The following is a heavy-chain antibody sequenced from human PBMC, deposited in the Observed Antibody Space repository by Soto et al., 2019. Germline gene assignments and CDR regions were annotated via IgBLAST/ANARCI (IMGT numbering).Heavy chain of an antibody. CDR1: VFTFSNAW. Sequence: PGWSLRLSCASSVFTFSNAWMSWVRQAPGKGLEWVGRIKSKTDGGTTDYAAPVKGRFTISRDDSKNTLYLQMNSLKTEDTAVYYCTTAASIAARPARGYGMDVWGQGTTVTVSS. V-gene: IGHV3-15*01. CDR2: IKSKTDGGTT. D-gene: IGHD6-6*01. CDR3: TTAASIAARPARGYGMDV. J-gene: IGHJ6*02.